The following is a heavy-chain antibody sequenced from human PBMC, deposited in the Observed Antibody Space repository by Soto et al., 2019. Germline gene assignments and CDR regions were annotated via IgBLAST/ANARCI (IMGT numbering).Heavy chain of an antibody. CDR2: IIPIFGTA. CDR1: GGTFSSYA. D-gene: IGHD2-15*01. CDR3: VRDVVVAATGCFDP. J-gene: IGHJ5*02. V-gene: IGHV1-69*12. Sequence: QVQLVQSGAEVKKPGSSVKVSCKASGGTFSSYAISWVRQAPGQGLEWMGGIIPIFGTANYAQKFQCRVTITADESTTAVYMELSSLRSEDTAVYYCVRDVVVAATGCFDPWGQGTLVTVSS.